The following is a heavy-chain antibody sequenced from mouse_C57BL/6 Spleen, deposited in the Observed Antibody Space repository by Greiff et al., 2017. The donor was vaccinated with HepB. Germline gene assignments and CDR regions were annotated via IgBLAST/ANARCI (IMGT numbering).Heavy chain of an antibody. CDR1: GFTFSSYA. D-gene: IGHD1-1*01. CDR3: ARFTTVVARDWYFDV. CDR2: ISDGGSYT. J-gene: IGHJ1*03. Sequence: DVKLVESGGGLVKPGGSLKLSCAASGFTFSSYAMSWVRQTPEKRLEWVATISDGGSYTYYPDNVKGRFTISRDNAKNNLYLQMSHLKSEDTAMYYCARFTTVVARDWYFDVWGTGTTVTVSS. V-gene: IGHV5-4*03.